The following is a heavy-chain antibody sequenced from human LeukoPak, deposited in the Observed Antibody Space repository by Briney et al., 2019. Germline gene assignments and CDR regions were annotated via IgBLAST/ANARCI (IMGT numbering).Heavy chain of an antibody. CDR1: GGSISSGSYY. J-gene: IGHJ6*04. V-gene: IGHV4-61*02. CDR2: IYTSGST. Sequence: SQTLSLTCTVSGGSISSGSYYWSWIRQPAGKGLEWIGRIYTSGSTNYNPSLKSRVTISVGTSKNQFSLKLSSVTAADTAVYYCASLPNVPNPHGAVWGKGTTVTVSS. D-gene: IGHD3-16*01. CDR3: ASLPNVPNPHGAV.